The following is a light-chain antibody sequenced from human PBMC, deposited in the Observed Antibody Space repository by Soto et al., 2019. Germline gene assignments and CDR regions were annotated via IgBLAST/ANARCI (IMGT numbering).Light chain of an antibody. CDR3: QQYNNWPPWT. CDR1: QSVSSN. Sequence: EIVMTQSPATLSVSPGERANLSCRASQSVSSNLASYQQKPGQAPRLLIYGASTRATGIPARFSGSGSATEFTLTISSLQSEDFAAYYCQQYNNWPPWTFGQGTKVDIK. CDR2: GAS. V-gene: IGKV3-15*01. J-gene: IGKJ1*01.